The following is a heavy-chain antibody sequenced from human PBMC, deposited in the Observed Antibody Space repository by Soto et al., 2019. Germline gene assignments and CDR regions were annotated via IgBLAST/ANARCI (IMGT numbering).Heavy chain of an antibody. V-gene: IGHV3-48*02. CDR1: GFIFSTYS. CDR3: ARLYSTSTVSRWFDP. J-gene: IGHJ5*02. Sequence: EVQLVESGGGLVQPGGSVRLSCAASGFIFSTYSMNWVRQAPGKGLEWISFINSGSTSIYYADSVRGRCTISRDNAANSLFLQMNSLRDEDTAVYYCARLYSTSTVSRWFDPWGQGTLVTVSS. CDR2: INSGSTSI. D-gene: IGHD6-13*01.